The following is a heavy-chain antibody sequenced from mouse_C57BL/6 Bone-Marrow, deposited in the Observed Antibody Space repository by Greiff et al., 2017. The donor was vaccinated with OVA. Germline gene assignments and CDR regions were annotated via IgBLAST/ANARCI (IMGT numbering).Heavy chain of an antibody. CDR1: GYTFTTYP. D-gene: IGHD2-1*01. CDR3: ARGGNYPYWYFDV. J-gene: IGHJ1*03. CDR2: FHPYNDDT. V-gene: IGHV1-47*01. Sequence: VKLQESGAELVKPGASVKMSCKASGYTFTTYPIEWMKQNHGKSLEWIGNFHPYNDDTKYNEKFKGKATLTVEKSSSTVYLDLSRLTSDDSAVYYCARGGNYPYWYFDVWGTGTTVTVSS.